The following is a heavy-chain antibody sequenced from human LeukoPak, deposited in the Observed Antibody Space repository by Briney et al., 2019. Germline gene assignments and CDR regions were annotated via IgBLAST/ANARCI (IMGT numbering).Heavy chain of an antibody. CDR2: ISAYNGNT. D-gene: IGHD4/OR15-4a*01. CDR1: GYTFTSYG. Sequence: GASVEVSCEASGYTFTSYGISWVRQAPGQGLEWMGWISAYNGNTNYAQKLQGRVTMTTDTSTSTAYMVLRSLRSDDTAVYYCAREGALPGYSDYWGQGTLVTVSS. J-gene: IGHJ4*02. CDR3: AREGALPGYSDY. V-gene: IGHV1-18*01.